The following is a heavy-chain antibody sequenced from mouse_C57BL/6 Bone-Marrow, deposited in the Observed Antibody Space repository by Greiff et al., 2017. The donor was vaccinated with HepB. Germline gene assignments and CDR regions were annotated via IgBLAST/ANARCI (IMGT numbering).Heavy chain of an antibody. D-gene: IGHD2-1*01. J-gene: IGHJ4*01. V-gene: IGHV5-4*01. CDR2: ISDGGSYT. CDR3: ARRGNYVEAMDY. Sequence: DVQLVESGGGLVKPGGSLKLSCAASGFTFSSYAMSWVRQTPEKRLEWVATISDGGSYTYYPDNVKGRFTISRDNAKNNLYLQMSHLKSEDTAMYYCARRGNYVEAMDYWGQGTSVTVSS. CDR1: GFTFSSYA.